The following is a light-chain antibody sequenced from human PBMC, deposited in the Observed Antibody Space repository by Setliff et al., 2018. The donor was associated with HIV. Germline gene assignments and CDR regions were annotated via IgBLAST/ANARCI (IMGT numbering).Light chain of an antibody. CDR2: EVN. J-gene: IGLJ2*01. CDR1: SSDVGGYNY. CDR3: SSYAGGNNMI. V-gene: IGLV2-8*01. Sequence: QSALAQPPSASGSPGQSVTISCTGTSSDVGGYNYVSWYQQHPGKAPQVMIYEVNKRPSGVPDRFSGSKSGNTASLTVSGLQADDEADYYCSSYAGGNNMIFGGGTKVTVL.